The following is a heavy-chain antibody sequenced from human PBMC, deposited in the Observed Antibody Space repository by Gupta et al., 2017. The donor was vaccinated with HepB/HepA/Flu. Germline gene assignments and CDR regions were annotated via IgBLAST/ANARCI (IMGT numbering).Heavy chain of an antibody. CDR1: GFTVSSNY. CDR3: ARVTPIVD. J-gene: IGHJ4*02. Sequence: EVQMVESGGGLTQPGGSLSLSCAASGFTVSSNYMSWVRQAPGKGLEWVSLIYSGGSTYYADSVKGRFTISRDNTKNTLYLQMNSLRPEDTAVYYCARVTPIVDWGQGTLVTVSS. D-gene: IGHD2-21*01. V-gene: IGHV3-53*01. CDR2: IYSGGST.